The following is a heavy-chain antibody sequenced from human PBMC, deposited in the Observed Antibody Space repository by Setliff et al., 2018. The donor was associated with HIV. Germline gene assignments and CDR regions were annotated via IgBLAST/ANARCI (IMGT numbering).Heavy chain of an antibody. CDR3: AKCSEMLGTPATSSGYYCGWFDP. CDR2: INPSDNRT. CDR1: GYTFNNYY. J-gene: IGHJ5*02. V-gene: IGHV1-46*02. D-gene: IGHD3-22*01. Sequence: SVKVSCKASGYTFNNYYMHWVRQAPGQGLEWMGIINPSDNRTYYAQKFQGRVTMTRDTSTSSVYMELRSLRSDDTAVYYCAKCSEMLGTPATSSGYYCGWFDPWGQGTLVTVSS.